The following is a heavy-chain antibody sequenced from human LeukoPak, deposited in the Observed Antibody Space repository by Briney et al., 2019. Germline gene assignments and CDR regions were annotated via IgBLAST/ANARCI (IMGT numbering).Heavy chain of an antibody. J-gene: IGHJ5*02. CDR1: GYIFTSYW. CDR2: IDPSNSYI. V-gene: IGHV5-10-1*01. Sequence: PGESLSISCKGSGYIFTSYWISWVRQMPGKGLEWMGRIDPSNSYINYSPSLQGHVTISADKSIGTAYLQWSSLKASDTAMYYCARGDILNWFDPWGQGTLVTVSS. D-gene: IGHD2-15*01. CDR3: ARGDILNWFDP.